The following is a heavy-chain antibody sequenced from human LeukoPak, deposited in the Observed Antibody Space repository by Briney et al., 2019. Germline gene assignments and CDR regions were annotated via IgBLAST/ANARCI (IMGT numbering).Heavy chain of an antibody. Sequence: GGSLRLSCAASGFTFSSYAMSWVRQAPGKGLEWVSAISGSGGSTYYADSVKGRFTISRDNSKNTPYLQMNSLRAEDTAVYYCARTSGELLSYFDYWGQGTLVTVSS. V-gene: IGHV3-23*01. J-gene: IGHJ4*02. CDR1: GFTFSSYA. CDR3: ARTSGELLSYFDY. D-gene: IGHD1-26*01. CDR2: ISGSGGST.